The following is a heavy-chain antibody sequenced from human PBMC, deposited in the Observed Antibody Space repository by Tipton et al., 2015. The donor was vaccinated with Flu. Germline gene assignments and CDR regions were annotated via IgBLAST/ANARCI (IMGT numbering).Heavy chain of an antibody. CDR3: ARSAYYGSLAFDI. Sequence: QLVQSGAEVKKPGASVKVSCKASGYTFTGYYMHWVRQAPGQGLEWMGWINPNSGGTNYAQKFQGRVTMTRDTPISTAYMELSRLRSGDTAVYYCARSAYYGSLAFDIWGQGTMVTVSS. V-gene: IGHV1-2*02. J-gene: IGHJ3*02. D-gene: IGHD3-10*01. CDR1: GYTFTGYY. CDR2: INPNSGGT.